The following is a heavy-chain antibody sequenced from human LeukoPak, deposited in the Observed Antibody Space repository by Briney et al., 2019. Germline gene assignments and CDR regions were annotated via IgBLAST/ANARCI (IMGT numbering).Heavy chain of an antibody. D-gene: IGHD6-13*01. CDR1: GFTFSDYY. Sequence: AGGSLRHSCAASGFTFSDYYMTWIRQAPGKGLEWISYISSGGTTIYYADSVRGQFTISRDNAKNSLYLQMNSLRAEDTAVYYCARVQKGIAAAGTGGGWFEPWGQGTLVTVSA. J-gene: IGHJ5*02. CDR2: ISSGGTTI. CDR3: ARVQKGIAAAGTGGGWFEP. V-gene: IGHV3-11*01.